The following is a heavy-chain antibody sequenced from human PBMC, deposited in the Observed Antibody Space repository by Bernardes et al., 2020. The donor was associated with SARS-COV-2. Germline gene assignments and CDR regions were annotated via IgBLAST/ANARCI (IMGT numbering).Heavy chain of an antibody. Sequence: GGSLRLSCAASGFTFSRYTMNWVRQAPGKGLEWVSYISCSSTSIYYADSVKGRFTISRDNAKNSLYLHMNSLRDEDTAVYYLARGEGCDFWDDNTSFDSWGQGTQVTVSS. J-gene: IGHJ4*02. CDR3: ARGEGCDFWDDNTSFDS. D-gene: IGHD3-3*01. CDR2: ISCSSTSI. V-gene: IGHV3-48*02. CDR1: GFTFSRYT.